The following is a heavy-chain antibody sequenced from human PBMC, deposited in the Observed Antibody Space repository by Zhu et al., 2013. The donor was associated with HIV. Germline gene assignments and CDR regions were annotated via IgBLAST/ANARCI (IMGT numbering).Heavy chain of an antibody. CDR1: GYVFTSFG. D-gene: IGHD3-22*01. CDR3: ARGRYYYDHDGYYHEYFQV. J-gene: IGHJ1*01. CDR2: ISGYNGKT. V-gene: IGHV1-18*01. Sequence: QVQLVQSGAEVKKPGASVKVSCRASGYVFTSFGISWLRQAPGQRLQWMGWISGYNGKTNYARNLQDRVTMTVDISSSTAYLELRSLRSDDTAIYYCARGRYYYDHDGYYHEYFQVWGQGTLVTVSS.